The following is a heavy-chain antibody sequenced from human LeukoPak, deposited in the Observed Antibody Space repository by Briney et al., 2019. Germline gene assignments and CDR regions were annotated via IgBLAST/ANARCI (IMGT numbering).Heavy chain of an antibody. CDR2: ISYDGSNK. D-gene: IGHD5-18*01. Sequence: GGSLRLSCAASGFTFSSYAMPWVRQAPGKGLEWVAVISYDGSNKYYADSVKGRFTISRDNSKNTLYLQMNSLRAEDTAVYYCARRGYSYGHASDYWGQGTLVTVSS. CDR1: GFTFSSYA. V-gene: IGHV3-30*04. J-gene: IGHJ4*02. CDR3: ARRGYSYGHASDY.